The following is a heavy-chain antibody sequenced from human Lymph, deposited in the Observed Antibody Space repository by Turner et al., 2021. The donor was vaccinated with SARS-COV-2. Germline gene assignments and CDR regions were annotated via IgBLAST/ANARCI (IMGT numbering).Heavy chain of an antibody. Sequence: VQLVQSWAEVKSPGASVKVFCKDSGSTFIGYYMHWVRQAPGQGLECMGWINPSSGGTNYAQKFQGRVTMTRDTSISTAYMELSRLRSDDTAVYYCARSRDLQSMVRGVDPFDYWGQGTLVTVSS. J-gene: IGHJ4*02. V-gene: IGHV1-2*02. CDR2: INPSSGGT. D-gene: IGHD3-10*01. CDR3: ARSRDLQSMVRGVDPFDY. CDR1: GSTFIGYY.